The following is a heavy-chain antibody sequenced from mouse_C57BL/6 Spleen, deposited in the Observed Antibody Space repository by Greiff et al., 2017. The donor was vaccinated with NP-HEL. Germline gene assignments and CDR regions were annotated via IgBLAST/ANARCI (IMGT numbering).Heavy chain of an antibody. CDR2: IYPGDGDT. D-gene: IGHD1-1*01. Sequence: LVESGPELVKPGASVKISCKASGYAFSSSWMNWVKQRPGKGLEWIGRIYPGDGDTNYNGKFKGKATLTADKSSSTAYMQLSSLTSEDSAVYFCATYYGSSSYYFDYWGQGTTLTVSS. J-gene: IGHJ2*01. CDR3: ATYYGSSSYYFDY. CDR1: GYAFSSSW. V-gene: IGHV1-82*01.